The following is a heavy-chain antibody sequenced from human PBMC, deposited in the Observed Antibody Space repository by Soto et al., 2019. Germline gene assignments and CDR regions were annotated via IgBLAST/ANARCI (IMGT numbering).Heavy chain of an antibody. Sequence: AASVKVSCKASGYTFTSYYMHWVRQAPGQGLEWMGIINPSGGSTSYAQKFQGRVTMTRDTSTSTVYMELSSLRSEDTAVYYCARGRQRYDSSGYYYGRSDWFDPWGQGTLVTVSS. D-gene: IGHD3-22*01. V-gene: IGHV1-46*01. CDR1: GYTFTSYY. CDR2: INPSGGST. J-gene: IGHJ5*02. CDR3: ARGRQRYDSSGYYYGRSDWFDP.